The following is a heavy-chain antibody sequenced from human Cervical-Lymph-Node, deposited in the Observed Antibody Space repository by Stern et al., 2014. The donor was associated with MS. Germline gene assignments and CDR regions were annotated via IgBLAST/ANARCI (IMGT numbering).Heavy chain of an antibody. V-gene: IGHV4-59*01. CDR1: GGSISSYY. CDR3: ARDREDSSSWRWFDP. Sequence: QVQLQESGPGLVKPSETLSLTCTVSGGSISSYYWSWIRQPPGKGLERIGYIYYSGSTNYNPSLKSRVTISVDTSKNQFSLKLSSVTAADTAVYYCARDREDSSSWRWFDPWGQGTLVTVSS. CDR2: IYYSGST. D-gene: IGHD6-13*01. J-gene: IGHJ5*02.